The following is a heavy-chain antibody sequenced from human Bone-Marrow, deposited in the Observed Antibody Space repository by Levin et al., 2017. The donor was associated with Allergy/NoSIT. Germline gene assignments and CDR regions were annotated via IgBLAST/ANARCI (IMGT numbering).Heavy chain of an antibody. D-gene: IGHD2-8*01. J-gene: IGHJ5*02. CDR2: ISYDGSNK. CDR1: GFTFSSYA. CDR3: ARDVRRVLMVSPWFDP. V-gene: IGHV3-30*04. Sequence: GGSLRLSCAASGFTFSSYAMHWVRQAPGKGLEWVAVISYDGSNKYYADSVKGRFTISRDNSKNTLYLQMNSLRAEDTAVYYCARDVRRVLMVSPWFDPWGQGTLVTVSS.